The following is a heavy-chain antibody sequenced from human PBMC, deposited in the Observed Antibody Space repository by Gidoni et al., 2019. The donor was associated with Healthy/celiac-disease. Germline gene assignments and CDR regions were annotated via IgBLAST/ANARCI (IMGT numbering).Heavy chain of an antibody. D-gene: IGHD3-10*01. CDR2: IIPIFGTA. V-gene: IGHV1-69*01. CDR1: GGTFSSYA. Sequence: QVQLVQSGAEVKKPGSSVKVSCKASGGTFSSYAISWVRQAPGQGLEWMGGIIPIFGTANYAQKFQGRVTITADESTSTAYMELSSLRSEDTAVYYCARGVQVTMVRGVHYYYGMDVWGQGTTVTVSS. CDR3: ARGVQVTMVRGVHYYYGMDV. J-gene: IGHJ6*02.